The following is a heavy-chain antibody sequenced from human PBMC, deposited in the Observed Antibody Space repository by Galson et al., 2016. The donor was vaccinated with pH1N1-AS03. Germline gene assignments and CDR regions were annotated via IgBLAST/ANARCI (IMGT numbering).Heavy chain of an antibody. D-gene: IGHD6-13*01. CDR1: GYTFTTYA. CDR3: AREGQQLLRTDY. J-gene: IGHJ4*02. V-gene: IGHV1-3*01. CDR2: INAGNGNT. Sequence: SVKVSCKASGYTFTTYAIHWVRQAPGQSLEWMGRINAGNGNTKYSQNFQGRVTITRDTSASTAYMELSSLRSEDTAVYYCAREGQQLLRTDYWGQGTLVTVSS.